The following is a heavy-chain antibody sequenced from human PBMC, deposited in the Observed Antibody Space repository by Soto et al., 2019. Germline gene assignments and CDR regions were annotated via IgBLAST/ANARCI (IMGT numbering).Heavy chain of an antibody. CDR1: GGSLSSYA. V-gene: IGHV1-69*06. CDR3: ARAGPVAGNHAFDI. D-gene: IGHD6-19*01. CDR2: IIPIFGTA. Sequence: SVKVSCKASGGSLSSYAISWVRQAPVQGLEWMGGIIPIFGTATYAQKFQGRVTIIADKSTSTAYMELSSLRSEDTAVYYCARAGPVAGNHAFDIWGQGTLVTVSS. J-gene: IGHJ3*02.